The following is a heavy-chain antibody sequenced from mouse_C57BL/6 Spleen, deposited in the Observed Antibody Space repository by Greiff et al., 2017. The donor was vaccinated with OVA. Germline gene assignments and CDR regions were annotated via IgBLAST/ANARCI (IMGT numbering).Heavy chain of an antibody. CDR3: ERSRDWYIDV. CDR2: IHPNSGST. CDR1: SYTFTSYW. Sequence: QVQLLQPGAELVKPGASVKLSCKASSYTFTSYWMHWVKQRPGQGLEWIGMIHPNSGSTNYNEKFKSKATLTGDKSSSTAYMQLSSLTSEDSAGYYCERSRDWYIDVWGTGTTVTVSS. V-gene: IGHV1-64*01. J-gene: IGHJ1*03.